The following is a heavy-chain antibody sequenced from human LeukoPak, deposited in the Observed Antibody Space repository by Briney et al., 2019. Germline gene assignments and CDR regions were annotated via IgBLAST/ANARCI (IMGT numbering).Heavy chain of an antibody. J-gene: IGHJ4*02. CDR2: ILEDGSIQ. D-gene: IGHD1-14*01. V-gene: IGHV3-30*04. CDR3: ARVQGGGFRTADY. Sequence: PGRSLRLSCAASGFTFTNYMMHWVRQAPGKGLDWVAVILEDGSIQYYADSVQGRFTISRDNSKNTLFLQMNGLRTEDTAVYYCARVQGGGFRTADYWGQGTLVTVSS. CDR1: GFTFTNYM.